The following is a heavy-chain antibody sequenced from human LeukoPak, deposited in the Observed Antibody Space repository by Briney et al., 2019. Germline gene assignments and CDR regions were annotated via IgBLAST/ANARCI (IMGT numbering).Heavy chain of an antibody. CDR1: GFSRSDYT. CDR2: IRGGGRSI. V-gene: IGHV3-21*01. Sequence: PGGSLGLSCAASGFSRSDYTMNWVRQAPGKGLEWVSSIRGGGRSIYYVDSVKGRFTISRDNAKNSLYLQMNSLRAEDTAVYYCARDYFYCGGDCFVDYWGRGTLVTVSS. D-gene: IGHD2-21*02. CDR3: ARDYFYCGGDCFVDY. J-gene: IGHJ4*02.